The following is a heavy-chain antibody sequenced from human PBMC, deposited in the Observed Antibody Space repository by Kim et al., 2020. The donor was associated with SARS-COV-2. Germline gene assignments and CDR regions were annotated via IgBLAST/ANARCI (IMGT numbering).Heavy chain of an antibody. D-gene: IGHD4-17*01. J-gene: IGHJ4*01. V-gene: IGHV4-39*01. CDR1: GGSISSSSYY. CDR2: IYFSGST. CDR3: ARLNNGGYGHIYFFDY. Sequence: SETLSLTCTVSGGSISSSSYYWGWIRQPPGKGLEWIGHIYFSGSTYYNPSLKSRVTISLDTSKNQFSLKLSSVTAAHTAVYYCARLNNGGYGHIYFFDY.